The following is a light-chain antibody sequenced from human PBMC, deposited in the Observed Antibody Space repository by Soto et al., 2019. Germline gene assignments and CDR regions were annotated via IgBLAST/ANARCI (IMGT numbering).Light chain of an antibody. Sequence: QSVLTQPASVSGSPGQSVTISCTGTSSDVGHYNFVSWYQQHPGKAPKFIIYEVSNRPSGVSDRFSGSKSGNTASLTISGLQAEDEADYYCTSYTTSSTYVFGTGTKVTV. J-gene: IGLJ1*01. V-gene: IGLV2-14*01. CDR3: TSYTTSSTYV. CDR1: SSDVGHYNF. CDR2: EVS.